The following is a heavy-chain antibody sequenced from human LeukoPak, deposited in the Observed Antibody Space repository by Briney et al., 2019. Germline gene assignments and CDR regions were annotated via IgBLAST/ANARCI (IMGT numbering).Heavy chain of an antibody. CDR2: IIPIFGTA. CDR3: ARDMITFAGVIGYFDY. J-gene: IGHJ4*02. D-gene: IGHD3-16*01. Sequence: GASVKVSCKASGGTFSSYAISWVRQAPGQGLEWMGRIIPIFGTANYAQKFQGRVTITTDESTSTAYMELSSLRSEDTAVYYCARDMITFAGVIGYFDYWGQGTLVTVSS. V-gene: IGHV1-69*05. CDR1: GGTFSSYA.